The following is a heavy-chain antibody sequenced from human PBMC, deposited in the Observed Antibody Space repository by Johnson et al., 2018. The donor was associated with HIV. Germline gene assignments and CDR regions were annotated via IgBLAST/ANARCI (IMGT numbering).Heavy chain of an antibody. CDR2: ISNSGSTI. CDR1: GFNFSDYY. J-gene: IGHJ3*02. CDR3: AKRLGYDSRGDQFDI. Sequence: QVQLVESGGGLVKPGGSLRLSCAASGFNFSDYYMSWIRQAPGKGLEWISSISNSGSTIYYVDSVKGRFTISRDNAKNSLYLQMNSLRAADTALYYCAKRLGYDSRGDQFDIWGQGTMVTVSS. V-gene: IGHV3-11*01. D-gene: IGHD3-22*01.